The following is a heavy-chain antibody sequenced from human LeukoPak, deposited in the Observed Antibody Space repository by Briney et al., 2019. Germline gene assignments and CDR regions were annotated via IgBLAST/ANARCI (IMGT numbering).Heavy chain of an antibody. CDR1: GYTFTGYY. V-gene: IGHV1-2*06. CDR2: INPNSGGT. J-gene: IGHJ4*02. Sequence: ASVKVSCKASGYTFTGYYMHWVRQAPGQGLEWMGRINPNSGGTNYAQKFQGRVTMTRDSSISTAYMELSRLRSDDTAVYYCARTMVRGDSDYWGQGTLVTVSS. D-gene: IGHD3-10*01. CDR3: ARTMVRGDSDY.